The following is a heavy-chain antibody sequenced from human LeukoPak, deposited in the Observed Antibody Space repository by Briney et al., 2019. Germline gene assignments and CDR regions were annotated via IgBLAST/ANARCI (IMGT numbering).Heavy chain of an antibody. V-gene: IGHV3-23*01. Sequence: GGSLRLSCAASGFTFSSSAMSWVRQAPGKGLEWVSAITNNGGYTYYADSVQGRFTISRDNSKSTLCLQMNSLRAEDTAVYYCAKQLGYCSDGSCYFPYWGQGTLVTVSS. J-gene: IGHJ4*02. CDR1: GFTFSSSA. D-gene: IGHD2-15*01. CDR2: ITNNGGYT. CDR3: AKQLGYCSDGSCYFPY.